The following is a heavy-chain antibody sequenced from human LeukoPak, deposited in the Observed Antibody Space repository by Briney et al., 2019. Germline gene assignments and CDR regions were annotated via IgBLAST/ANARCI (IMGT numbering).Heavy chain of an antibody. CDR1: GGSFSGYY. D-gene: IGHD2-2*01. J-gene: IGHJ6*02. V-gene: IGHV4-34*01. Sequence: SETLSLTCAVYGGSFSGYYWSWIRQPPGKGLEWIGEINHSGSTNYNPSPKSRVTISVDTSKNQFSLKLSSVTAADTAVYYCARDVLYCSSTSCSYYYYYYGMDVWGQGTTVTVSS. CDR3: ARDVLYCSSTSCSYYYYYYGMDV. CDR2: INHSGST.